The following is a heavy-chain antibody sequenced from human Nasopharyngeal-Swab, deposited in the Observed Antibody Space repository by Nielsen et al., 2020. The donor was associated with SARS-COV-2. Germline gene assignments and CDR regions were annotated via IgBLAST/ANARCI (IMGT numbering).Heavy chain of an antibody. Sequence: WIRQPPGKGLEWIGSIYYSGSTNYNPSLKSRVTISVDTSKNQFSLKLSSVTAADTAVYYCARESGRVGSYFYYYYYMDVWGKGTTVTVSS. D-gene: IGHD3-10*01. CDR2: IYYSGST. V-gene: IGHV4-39*07. J-gene: IGHJ6*03. CDR3: ARESGRVGSYFYYYYYMDV.